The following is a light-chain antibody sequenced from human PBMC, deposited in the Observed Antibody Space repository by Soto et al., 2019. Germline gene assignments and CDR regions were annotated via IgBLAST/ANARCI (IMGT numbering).Light chain of an antibody. CDR1: QSVSHY. V-gene: IGKV3-11*01. CDR3: QQCNNWPPIT. Sequence: EIVLTQSPATLSLSPGERATLSCRASQSVSHYLAWYQQRPGQAPRLLIYDASSRAPGIPALFSGSGSGTDFTLTISSLEPEDFAVYYCQQCNNWPPITFGQGTRLEIK. J-gene: IGKJ5*01. CDR2: DAS.